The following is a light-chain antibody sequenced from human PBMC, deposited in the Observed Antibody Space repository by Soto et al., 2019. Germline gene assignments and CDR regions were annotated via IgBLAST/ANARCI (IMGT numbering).Light chain of an antibody. J-gene: IGKJ1*01. Sequence: DIQMTQSPSSLSASVGDRVSVTWRASQSISSYLNWYQQKPGKAPKLLIYAASSLQSGVPSRFSGSGSGTDFTLTISSLQPEDFATYYCQQSYSTPWTFGQGTKVDIK. CDR2: AAS. CDR3: QQSYSTPWT. V-gene: IGKV1-39*01. CDR1: QSISSY.